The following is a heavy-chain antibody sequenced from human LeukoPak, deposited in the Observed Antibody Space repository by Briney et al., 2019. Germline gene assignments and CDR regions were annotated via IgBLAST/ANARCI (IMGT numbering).Heavy chain of an antibody. D-gene: IGHD1-1*01. CDR2: IKRDESAI. Sequence: GGSLRLSCAASGFTLSGSWMSWVRQAPGKGLEWVASIKRDESAIFYLASVKGRFTISRDNARNLLFLQMNTLRAEDTAVYYCAKLLGDATTYDYWGQGALVTVSS. V-gene: IGHV3-7*01. J-gene: IGHJ4*02. CDR3: AKLLGDATTYDY. CDR1: GFTLSGSW.